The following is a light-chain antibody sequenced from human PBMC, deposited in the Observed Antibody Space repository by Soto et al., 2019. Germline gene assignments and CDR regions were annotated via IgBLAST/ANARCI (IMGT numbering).Light chain of an antibody. V-gene: IGKV3-20*01. Sequence: EIVLTQSPGTLSLSQGERATLSCRASQSVSSSYLAWYQQKPGQAPRLLIYGASSRATGIPDRFSGSGSGTDFTLTISRLEPEDFGVYYCQQYGSSPWTFGQGTKVDIK. J-gene: IGKJ1*01. CDR1: QSVSSSY. CDR3: QQYGSSPWT. CDR2: GAS.